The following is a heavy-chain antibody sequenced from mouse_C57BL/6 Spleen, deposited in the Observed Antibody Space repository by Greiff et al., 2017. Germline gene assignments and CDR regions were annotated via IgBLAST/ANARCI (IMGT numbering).Heavy chain of an antibody. CDR1: GFSLTSYG. J-gene: IGHJ4*01. CDR3: ARKPHYYGSSYDYAMDY. V-gene: IGHV2-2*01. D-gene: IGHD1-1*01. Sequence: VKLVESGPGLVQPSQSLSITCTVSGFSLTSYGVHWVRQSPGKGLEWLGVIWSGGSTDYNAAFISRLSISKDNSKSQVFVKMNSLQADDTARYYCARKPHYYGSSYDYAMDYWGQGTSVTVSS. CDR2: IWSGGST.